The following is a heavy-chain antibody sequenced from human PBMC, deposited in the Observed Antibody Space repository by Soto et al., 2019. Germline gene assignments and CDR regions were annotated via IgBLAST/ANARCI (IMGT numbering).Heavy chain of an antibody. CDR3: ATRTSSSSYINYYYYGMDV. D-gene: IGHD6-6*01. V-gene: IGHV1-69*13. CDR2: IIPIFGTA. CDR1: GGTFSSYA. J-gene: IGHJ6*02. Sequence: SVKVSCKASGGTFSSYAISWVRQAPGQGLDWMGGIIPIFGTANYAQKFQGRVTITADESTSTAYMELSSLRSEDTAVYYCATRTSSSSYINYYYYGMDVWGQGTTVNVSS.